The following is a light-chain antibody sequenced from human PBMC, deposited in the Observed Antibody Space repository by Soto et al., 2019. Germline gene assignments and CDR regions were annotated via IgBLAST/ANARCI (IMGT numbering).Light chain of an antibody. CDR2: KAS. Sequence: QMTQSPATLAASVGDRVSMTCRASQSIDTWLAWYQQKPGKAPNLLIYKASRLESGVPSRFSGSGSGTEFTLTINSLQPEYFATYYCQEYKNDFGTFGQGTKVEIK. J-gene: IGKJ1*01. V-gene: IGKV1-5*03. CDR1: QSIDTW. CDR3: QEYKNDFGT.